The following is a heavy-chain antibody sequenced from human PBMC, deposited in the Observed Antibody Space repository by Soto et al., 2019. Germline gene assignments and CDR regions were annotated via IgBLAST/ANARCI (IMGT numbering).Heavy chain of an antibody. CDR1: GDSISPTDYY. J-gene: IGHJ5*02. D-gene: IGHD5-12*01. V-gene: IGHV4-39*01. CDR3: ARCSAYNAWFDP. Sequence: SETLSLTCTVSGDSISPTDYYWGWIRQPPGKGLEWIGSIYYSGTTYYHPSLESRVSISVDTSKNQFSPKLSSVTAADTAVYFCARCSAYNAWFDPWGQGTLVTVSS. CDR2: IYYSGTT.